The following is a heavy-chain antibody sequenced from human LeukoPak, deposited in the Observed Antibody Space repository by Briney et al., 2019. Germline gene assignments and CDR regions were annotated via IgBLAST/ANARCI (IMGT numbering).Heavy chain of an antibody. CDR1: GFTFSIYG. CDR3: ARDSHSST. CDR2: ISSSSSYI. Sequence: PGGSLRLSCAASGFTFSIYGMNWARQAPGKGLEWVSSISSSSSYISYADSVKGRFTISRDNAKNSLYLQMNSLRAEDTAIYYCARDSHSSTWGQGTLVTVSS. D-gene: IGHD5-18*01. V-gene: IGHV3-21*01. J-gene: IGHJ4*02.